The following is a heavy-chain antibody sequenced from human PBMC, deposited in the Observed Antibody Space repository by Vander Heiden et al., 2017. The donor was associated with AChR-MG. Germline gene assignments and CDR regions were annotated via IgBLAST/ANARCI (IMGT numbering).Heavy chain of an antibody. D-gene: IGHD4-17*01. Sequence: QVQLQQWGAGLLKPSETLSLTCAVYGGSFSGYYWSWIRQPPGKGLEWIGEINHSGSTNYNPALKSRVTISVDTSKKKFSLKMRSVTAADTAVYYCAKTTVVTGWFDPWGQGTLVTVSS. CDR2: INHSGST. J-gene: IGHJ5*02. V-gene: IGHV4-34*01. CDR1: GGSFSGYY. CDR3: AKTTVVTGWFDP.